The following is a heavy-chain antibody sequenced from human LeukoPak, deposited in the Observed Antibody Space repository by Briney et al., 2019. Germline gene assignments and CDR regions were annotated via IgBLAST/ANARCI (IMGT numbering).Heavy chain of an antibody. CDR2: ISNNGGYT. CDR3: AKQLGYCSDGSCYFPY. J-gene: IGHJ4*02. CDR1: GFTFNNYA. Sequence: GGSLRLSCAASGFTFNNYAMSWVRQAPGKGLEWLSAISNNGGYTYYADSVQGRFTISRDNSKSTLCLQMNSLRAEDTAVYYCAKQLGYCSDGSCYFPYWGQGTLVTVSS. D-gene: IGHD2-15*01. V-gene: IGHV3-23*01.